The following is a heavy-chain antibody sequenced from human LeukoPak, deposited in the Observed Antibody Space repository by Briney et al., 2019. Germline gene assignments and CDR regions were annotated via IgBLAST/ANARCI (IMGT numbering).Heavy chain of an antibody. J-gene: IGHJ4*02. CDR1: GYTFTGYW. V-gene: IGHV5-51*01. Sequence: GESLKISCKSSGYTFTGYWIGWVRQMPGKGLEWMGVISPGDSDTRYSPSFQGQVTMSADKSINTAYLQWGSLKASDTAMYYCARGRGATVITNFDYWGQGTLVTVSS. D-gene: IGHD4-23*01. CDR2: ISPGDSDT. CDR3: ARGRGATVITNFDY.